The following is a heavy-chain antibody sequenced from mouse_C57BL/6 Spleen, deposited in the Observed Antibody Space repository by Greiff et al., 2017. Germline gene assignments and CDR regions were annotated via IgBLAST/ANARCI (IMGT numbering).Heavy chain of an antibody. V-gene: IGHV1-20*01. Sequence: EVKLVESGPELVKPGDSVKISCKASGYSFTGYFMNWVMQSHGKSLEWIGRINPYNGDTFYNQKFKGKATLTVDKSSSTAHMELRSLTSEDSAVYYCARGTGYDYYAMDYWGQGTSVTVSS. J-gene: IGHJ4*01. CDR3: ARGTGYDYYAMDY. CDR2: INPYNGDT. D-gene: IGHD2-10*02. CDR1: GYSFTGYF.